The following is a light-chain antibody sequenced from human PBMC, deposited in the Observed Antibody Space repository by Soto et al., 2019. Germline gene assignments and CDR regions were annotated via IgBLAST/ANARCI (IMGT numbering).Light chain of an antibody. Sequence: QSVLTQPPSVSGAPGQRVTICCTGSSSNIGAGYDVHWYQQLPGTAPKLLIYGNLNRPSGVPDRFSGSKSGSSASLAITGLQAEDESDYYCQSYDSSLSVYVFGTGTKVTVL. CDR2: GNL. V-gene: IGLV1-40*01. J-gene: IGLJ1*01. CDR3: QSYDSSLSVYV. CDR1: SSNIGAGYD.